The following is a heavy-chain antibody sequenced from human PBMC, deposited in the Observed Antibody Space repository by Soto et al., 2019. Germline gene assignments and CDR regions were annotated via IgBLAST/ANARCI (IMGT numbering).Heavy chain of an antibody. J-gene: IGHJ4*02. CDR1: GFTFSNYA. CDR2: ISSNGGST. CDR3: ARGGSDFDY. Sequence: EVQLVESGGGLVQPGGSLRLSCAASGFTFSNYAMHWVRQAPGKGLEYVSAISSNGGSTYYANSVKGRFTISRDNSKNTLYLQMGSLRAEDMAVYYCARGGSDFDYWGQGTLVTVS. V-gene: IGHV3-64*01. D-gene: IGHD1-26*01.